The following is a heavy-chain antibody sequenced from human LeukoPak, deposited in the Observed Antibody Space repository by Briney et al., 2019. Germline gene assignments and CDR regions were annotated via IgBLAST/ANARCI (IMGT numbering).Heavy chain of an antibody. CDR1: GYTFTSYG. CDR2: ISAYNGNT. J-gene: IGHJ6*03. Sequence: ASVKVSCKASGYTFTSYGISWVRQAPGQGLEWMGWISAYNGNTNYAQKLQGRVTMTTDTSTSTAYMELRSLRPDDTAVYYCARDLFTMVRGVIFGDYYYYMDVWGKGTTVTVSS. D-gene: IGHD3-10*01. CDR3: ARDLFTMVRGVIFGDYYYYMDV. V-gene: IGHV1-18*01.